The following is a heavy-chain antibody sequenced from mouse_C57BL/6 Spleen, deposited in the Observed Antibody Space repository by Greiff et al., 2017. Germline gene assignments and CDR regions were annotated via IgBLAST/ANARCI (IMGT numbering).Heavy chain of an antibody. CDR1: GYTFTSYW. V-gene: IGHV1-55*01. CDR3: ESLLTTGEPNYYAMDY. Sequence: QVQLQQPGAELVKPGASVKMSCKASGYTFTSYWITWVKQRPGQGLEWIGDIYPGSGSTNYNEKFKSKATLTVDTSSSTAYMQLSSLTSEDSAVYYCESLLTTGEPNYYAMDYWGQGTSVTVPS. CDR2: IYPGSGST. D-gene: IGHD1-1*01. J-gene: IGHJ4*01.